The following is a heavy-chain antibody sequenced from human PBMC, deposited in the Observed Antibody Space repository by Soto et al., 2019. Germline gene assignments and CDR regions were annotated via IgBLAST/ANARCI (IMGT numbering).Heavy chain of an antibody. V-gene: IGHV3-30-3*01. J-gene: IGHJ6*02. Sequence: VQLVESGGGVVQPGRSLRLSCAASGFTFSSYAMHWVRQAPGKGLEWVAVISYDGSNKYYADSVKGRFTISRDNSKNTLYLQMNSLRAEDTAVYYCARVTGYSSGWYDLYYYYGMDVWGQGTTVTVSS. CDR1: GFTFSSYA. CDR3: ARVTGYSSGWYDLYYYYGMDV. CDR2: ISYDGSNK. D-gene: IGHD6-19*01.